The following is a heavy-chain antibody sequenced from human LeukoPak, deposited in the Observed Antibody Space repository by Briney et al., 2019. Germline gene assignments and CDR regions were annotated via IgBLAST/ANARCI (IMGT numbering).Heavy chain of an antibody. CDR2: IYHSGST. V-gene: IGHV4-4*02. J-gene: IGHJ4*02. D-gene: IGHD3-9*01. Sequence: SETLSLTCAVSGGSISSSNWWSWVRQPPGKGLEWIGEIYHSGSTNYNPSLKSRVTISVDKSKNQFSLKLSSVTAADTAVYYCARGGYDILTGYYYFDYWGQGTLVTVSS. CDR3: ARGGYDILTGYYYFDY. CDR1: GGSISSSNW.